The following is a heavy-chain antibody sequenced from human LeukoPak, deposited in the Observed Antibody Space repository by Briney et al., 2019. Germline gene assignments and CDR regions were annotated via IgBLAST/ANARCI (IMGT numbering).Heavy chain of an antibody. V-gene: IGHV4-34*01. J-gene: IGHJ4*02. CDR1: GGSFSGYY. D-gene: IGHD5-18*01. CDR2: INHSGST. CDR3: ASFSVDTAMVTDVPFGY. Sequence: SETLSLTCAVYGGSFSGYYWSWIRQPPGKGLEWIGEINHSGSTNYNPSLKSRVTISVDTSKNQFSLKLSSVTAADTAVYYCASFSVDTAMVTDVPFGYWGQGTLVTVSS.